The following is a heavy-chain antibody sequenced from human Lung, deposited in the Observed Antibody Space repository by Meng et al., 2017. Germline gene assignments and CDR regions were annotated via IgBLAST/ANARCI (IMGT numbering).Heavy chain of an antibody. CDR3: ARGPTTMAHDFDY. V-gene: IGHV4-34*01. D-gene: IGHD4-11*01. Sequence: QGQLQAGGAGLLKPSETLSLPWVVSGGSFSDYYWSWIRQPPGKGLEWIGEINHSGSTNYNPSLESRATISVDTSQNNLSLKLSSVTAADSAVYYCARGPTTMAHDFDYWGQGTLVTVSS. CDR2: INHSGST. CDR1: GGSFSDYY. J-gene: IGHJ4*02.